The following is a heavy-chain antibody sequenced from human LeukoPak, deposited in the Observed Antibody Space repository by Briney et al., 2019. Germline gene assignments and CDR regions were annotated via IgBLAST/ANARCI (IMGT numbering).Heavy chain of an antibody. V-gene: IGHV4-59*01. CDR1: GGSISDYF. Sequence: SETLSLTCTVSGGSISDYFWSWIRQPPGKGLEWVGYVFYNGSTNYNPSLKSRVTISVDTSKNQFSLKLSSVTAADTAVYYCARVGYDILTGEMDAFDIWGQGTMVTVSS. D-gene: IGHD3-9*01. J-gene: IGHJ3*02. CDR2: VFYNGST. CDR3: ARVGYDILTGEMDAFDI.